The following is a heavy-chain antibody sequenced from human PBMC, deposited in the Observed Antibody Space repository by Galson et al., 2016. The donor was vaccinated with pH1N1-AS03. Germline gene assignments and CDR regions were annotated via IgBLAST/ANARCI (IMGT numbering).Heavy chain of an antibody. J-gene: IGHJ5*02. CDR1: GYTFTKFL. CDR2: MNPNNGST. Sequence: SVKVSCKASGYTFTKFLLSWVRQAPGQGLQWIGWMNPNNGSTAFAEKFLGRVTLTRDTSINTAYMELTSLSSEDSAIYYCTRHRTKTSVMMPFAGEGISFDPWGQGTPVTVSS. D-gene: IGHD3-16*01. CDR3: TRHRTKTSVMMPFAGEGISFDP. V-gene: IGHV1-8*01.